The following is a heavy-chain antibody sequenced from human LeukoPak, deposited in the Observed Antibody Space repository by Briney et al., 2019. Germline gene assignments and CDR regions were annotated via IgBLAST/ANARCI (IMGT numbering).Heavy chain of an antibody. CDR1: GGSISSDY. Sequence: PSETLSLTCTVSGGSISSDYWSWIRQPAGKGLEWIGRINISGSNNYNPSLKSRVTVSVDTSKNQFSLKLSSVTAADTAVYYCAREKSSWSGLDAFDIWGQGTMVTVSS. CDR3: AREKSSWSGLDAFDI. V-gene: IGHV4-4*07. D-gene: IGHD6-13*01. J-gene: IGHJ3*02. CDR2: INISGSN.